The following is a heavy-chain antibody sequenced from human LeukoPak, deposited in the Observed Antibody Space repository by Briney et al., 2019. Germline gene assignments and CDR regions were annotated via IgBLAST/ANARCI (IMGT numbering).Heavy chain of an antibody. D-gene: IGHD5-18*01. V-gene: IGHV3-21*01. CDR1: GFTFSSYS. Sequence: PGGSLRLSCAASGFTFSSYSMNWVRQAPGKGLEWVSSISSTSSYIKSVDPVKGRFTISRDNAKNSLYLQMNSLRAEDTAVYYCARDRGSYGSPYYFDYWGRGTLVTVSS. CDR2: ISSTSSYI. CDR3: ARDRGSYGSPYYFDY. J-gene: IGHJ4*02.